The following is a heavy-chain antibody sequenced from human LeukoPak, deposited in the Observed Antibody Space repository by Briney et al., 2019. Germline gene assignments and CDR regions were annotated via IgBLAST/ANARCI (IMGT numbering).Heavy chain of an antibody. V-gene: IGHV4-59*08. Sequence: SETLSLTCTVSGGSISSYYWSWIRQPPGKGLEWIGYIYYSGSTNYNPSLKSRVTISVDTSKNQFSLKLSSLTAADTAVYFCARPGGGWYYFDYWGPGTLVTVSS. CDR2: IYYSGST. J-gene: IGHJ4*02. CDR1: GGSISSYY. D-gene: IGHD6-19*01. CDR3: ARPGGGWYYFDY.